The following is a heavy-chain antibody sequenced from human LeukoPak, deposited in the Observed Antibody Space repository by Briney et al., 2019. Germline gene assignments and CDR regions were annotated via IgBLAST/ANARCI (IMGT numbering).Heavy chain of an antibody. D-gene: IGHD1-26*01. CDR3: ARDRRWEQLHAFDI. Sequence: PSETLSLTCTVSGDSISSYYWSWIRQPPGKGLEWIAYVHYSENTNHNPSLKSRVTISLDTSRNLFSLLLSSVTAADTAVYYCARDRRWEQLHAFDIWGQGTMVTVSS. CDR1: GDSISSYY. J-gene: IGHJ3*02. V-gene: IGHV4-59*01. CDR2: VHYSENT.